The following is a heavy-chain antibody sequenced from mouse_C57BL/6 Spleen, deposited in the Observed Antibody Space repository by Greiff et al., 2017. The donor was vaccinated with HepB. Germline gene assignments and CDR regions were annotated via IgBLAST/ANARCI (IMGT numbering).Heavy chain of an antibody. CDR2: IWSGGST. D-gene: IGHD2-5*01. J-gene: IGHJ4*01. Sequence: QVQLKESGPGLVQPSQSLSITCTVSGFSLTSYGVHWVRQSPGKGLEWLGVIWSGGSTDYNAAFISRLSISKDNSKSQVFFKMNSLQADDTAIYYCARNSPYYSNYVYAMDYWGQGTSVTVSS. V-gene: IGHV2-2*01. CDR1: GFSLTSYG. CDR3: ARNSPYYSNYVYAMDY.